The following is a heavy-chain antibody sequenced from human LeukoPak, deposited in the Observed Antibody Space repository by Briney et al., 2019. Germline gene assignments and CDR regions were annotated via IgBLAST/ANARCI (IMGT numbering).Heavy chain of an antibody. Sequence: GASVKVSCKASGGTFSSYAISWVRQAPGQGLEWMGRIIPIFGTANYAQKSQGRVTITTDESTSTAYMELSSLRSEDTAVYYCARDWGVGLRYYYYYMDVWGEGTTVTVSS. CDR2: IIPIFGTA. CDR1: GGTFSSYA. CDR3: ARDWGVGLRYYYYYMDV. D-gene: IGHD3-16*01. V-gene: IGHV1-69*05. J-gene: IGHJ6*03.